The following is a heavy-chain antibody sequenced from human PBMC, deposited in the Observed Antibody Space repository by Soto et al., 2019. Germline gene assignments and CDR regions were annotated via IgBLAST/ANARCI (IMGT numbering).Heavy chain of an antibody. D-gene: IGHD2-15*01. V-gene: IGHV1-46*01. J-gene: IGHJ4*02. Sequence: ASVKVSCKASGFSFSDYFMHWVRQAPGQGLEWMGIINPSGDSRNYAQKFQGRVTITRDTSASTAYMELSSLRSEDTAVYYCARDWCSGGSCYLFFDYWGQGTLVTVSS. CDR1: GFSFSDYF. CDR2: INPSGDSR. CDR3: ARDWCSGGSCYLFFDY.